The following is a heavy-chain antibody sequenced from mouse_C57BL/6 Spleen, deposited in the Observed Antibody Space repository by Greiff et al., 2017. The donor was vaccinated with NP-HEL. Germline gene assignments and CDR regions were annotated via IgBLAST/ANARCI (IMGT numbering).Heavy chain of an antibody. CDR2: IRNKANGYTT. V-gene: IGHV7-3*01. CDR3: ARVNYYGRNLDD. J-gene: IGHJ2*01. D-gene: IGHD1-1*01. Sequence: EVKVVESGGGLVQPGGSLSLSCAASGFTFTDYYMSWVRQPPGKALEWLGFIRNKANGYTTEYSASVKGRFTISRDNSQSILYLQMNALRAEDSATYYGARVNYYGRNLDDWGQGTTLTVSS. CDR1: GFTFTDYY.